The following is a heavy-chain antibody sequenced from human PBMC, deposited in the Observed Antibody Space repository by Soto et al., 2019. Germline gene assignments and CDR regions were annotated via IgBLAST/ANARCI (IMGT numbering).Heavy chain of an antibody. CDR2: ISGSGGST. CDR3: AKSHYYGSGSYYQYYFDY. D-gene: IGHD3-10*01. V-gene: IGHV3-23*01. Sequence: GGSLRLSCAASGFTFSSYAMSWVRQAPGKGLEWVSAISGSGGSTYYADSVKGRFTISRDNSKNTLYLQMNSLRAEDTAVYYCAKSHYYGSGSYYQYYFDYWGQGTLVTVSS. CDR1: GFTFSSYA. J-gene: IGHJ4*02.